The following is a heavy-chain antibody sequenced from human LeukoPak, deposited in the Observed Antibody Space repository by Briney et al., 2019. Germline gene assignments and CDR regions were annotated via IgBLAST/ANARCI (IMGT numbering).Heavy chain of an antibody. J-gene: IGHJ5*02. Sequence: VASVKVSCKASGYTFTSYAMHWVRQAPGQRLEWMGWINAGNGNTKYSQKFQGRVTITRDTSASTAYMELSSLRSEDTAVYYCARDGLDGYSGYDSAWFDPWGQGTLVTVSS. D-gene: IGHD5-12*01. CDR2: INAGNGNT. CDR3: ARDGLDGYSGYDSAWFDP. CDR1: GYTFTSYA. V-gene: IGHV1-3*01.